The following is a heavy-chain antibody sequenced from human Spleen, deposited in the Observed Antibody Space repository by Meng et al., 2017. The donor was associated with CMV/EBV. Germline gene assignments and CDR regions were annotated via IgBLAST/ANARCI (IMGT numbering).Heavy chain of an antibody. V-gene: IGHV4-59*01. Sequence: GSLRLSCSVSGGSINTYYWIWIRQPPGKGLEWIGYIYYSGSTDYNPSLKSRVSISVDTSKNQFSLALSSVTAADTAVYYCARPRTPYTYCYGLDVWGQGTTVTVSS. CDR1: GGSINTYY. J-gene: IGHJ6*02. D-gene: IGHD2-2*02. CDR2: IYYSGST. CDR3: ARPRTPYTYCYGLDV.